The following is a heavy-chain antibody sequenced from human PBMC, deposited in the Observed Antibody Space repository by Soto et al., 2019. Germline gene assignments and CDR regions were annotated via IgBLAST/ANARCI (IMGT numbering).Heavy chain of an antibody. J-gene: IGHJ5*02. CDR2: ISAYNGNT. V-gene: IGHV1-18*01. CDR1: GYTFTSYG. Sequence: ASVKVSCEASGYTFTSYGISWVRQAPGQGLEWMGWISAYNGNTNYAQKLQGRVTMTTDTSTSTAYMELRSLRSDDTAVYYCARAELMVRGVDNWVDPWGQGTLVTVSS. D-gene: IGHD3-10*01. CDR3: ARAELMVRGVDNWVDP.